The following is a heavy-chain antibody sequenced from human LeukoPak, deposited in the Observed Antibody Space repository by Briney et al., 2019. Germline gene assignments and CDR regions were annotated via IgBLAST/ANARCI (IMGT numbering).Heavy chain of an antibody. Sequence: SEPLSLPCAVYGGSFSGYYWSWIRQPPGKGLEWIGEINHSGSTNYNPSLKSRVTISVDTSKNQFSLKLSSVTAADTAVYYCARRAGAYSHPYDYWGQGTLVTVSS. CDR3: ARRAGAYSHPYDY. V-gene: IGHV4-34*01. CDR2: INHSGST. D-gene: IGHD4/OR15-4a*01. CDR1: GGSFSGYY. J-gene: IGHJ4*02.